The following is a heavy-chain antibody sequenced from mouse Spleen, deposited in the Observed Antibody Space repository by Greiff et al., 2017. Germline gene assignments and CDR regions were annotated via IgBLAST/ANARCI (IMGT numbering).Heavy chain of an antibody. J-gene: IGHJ2*01. CDR2: ISSGGGNT. D-gene: IGHD1-1*01. CDR1: GFTFSSYA. V-gene: IGHV5-9*04. CDR3: ARQPPLYYGSSYFDY. Sequence: EVKVEESGGGLVKLGGSLKLSCAASGFTFSSYAMSWVRQTPEKRLEWVATISSGGGNTYYPDSVKGRFTISRDNAKNTLYLQMSSLKSEDTAMYYCARQPPLYYGSSYFDYWGQGTTLTVSS.